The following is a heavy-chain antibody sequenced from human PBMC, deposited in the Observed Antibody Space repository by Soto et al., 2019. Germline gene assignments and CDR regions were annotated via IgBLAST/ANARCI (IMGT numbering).Heavy chain of an antibody. CDR2: ISYDGSNK. CDR3: ARDSEVVIISYYYGMDV. CDR1: GFTFSSYA. D-gene: IGHD3-3*01. J-gene: IGHJ6*02. V-gene: IGHV3-30-3*01. Sequence: VGSLRLSGAASGFTFSSYAMHWVRQARGKGLEWVAVISYDGSNKYYADSVKGRFTISRDNSKNTLYLQMNSLRAEDTAVYYCARDSEVVIISYYYGMDVWGQGTTVTVSS.